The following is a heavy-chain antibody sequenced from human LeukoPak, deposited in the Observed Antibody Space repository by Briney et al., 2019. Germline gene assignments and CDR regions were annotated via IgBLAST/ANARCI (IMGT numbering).Heavy chain of an antibody. CDR2: IYYSGST. V-gene: IGHV4-39*07. D-gene: IGHD3-22*01. CDR1: GGSISSSSYY. J-gene: IGHJ4*02. CDR3: ARRVDDSSGYYGDYFDY. Sequence: SETLSLTCTVSGGSISSSSYYWGWIRQPPGKGLEWIGSIYYSGSTYYNPSLKSRVTISVDTSKNQFSLKLSSVTAADTAVYYCARRVDDSSGYYGDYFDYWGQGTLVTVSS.